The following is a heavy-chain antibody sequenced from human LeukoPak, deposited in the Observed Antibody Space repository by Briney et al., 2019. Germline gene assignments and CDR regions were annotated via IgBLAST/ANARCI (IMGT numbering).Heavy chain of an antibody. CDR1: GGTFSSYA. CDR2: IIPIFGTA. J-gene: IGHJ6*03. CDR3: ARTSIDVRSLYYYYMDV. V-gene: IGHV1-69*06. Sequence: GASVKVSCKASGGTFSSYAISWVRQAPGQGLEWMGGIIPIFGTANYAQKFQGRVTITADKSTSTAYMELSSLRSEDTAVYYCARTSIDVRSLYYYYMDVWGKGTTVTVSS. D-gene: IGHD2-15*01.